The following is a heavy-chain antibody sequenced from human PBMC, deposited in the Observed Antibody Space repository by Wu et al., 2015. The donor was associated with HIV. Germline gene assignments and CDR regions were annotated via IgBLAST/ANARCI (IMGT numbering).Heavy chain of an antibody. CDR3: AADPDMILWAFDV. CDR1: GFTFRSSA. J-gene: IGHJ3*01. D-gene: IGHD3-10*01. Sequence: QMQLVQSGPEVKKPGTSVKVSCKASGFTFRSSAIQWVRQARGQRLEWIGWSVVGSGNTNYAQQFQERVTISRDKSTSTVHLELSSLRSDDTAVYYCAADPDMILWAFDVWGQGTMVTVSS. V-gene: IGHV1-58*02. CDR2: SVVGSGNT.